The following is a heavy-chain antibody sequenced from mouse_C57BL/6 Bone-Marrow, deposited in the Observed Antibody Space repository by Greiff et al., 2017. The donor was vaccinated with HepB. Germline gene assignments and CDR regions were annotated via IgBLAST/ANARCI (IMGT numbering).Heavy chain of an antibody. J-gene: IGHJ1*03. D-gene: IGHD1-1*01. CDR2: IYPGSGST. CDR1: GYTFTSYW. Sequence: QVQLQQPGAELVKPGASVKMSCKASGYTFTSYWITWVKQRPGQGLEWIGDIYPGSGSTNYNEKFKSKATLTVDTSSSTAYMQLSSLTYEDSAVYDCARDYGSRIWYFDVWGRGTAVTVSS. V-gene: IGHV1-55*01. CDR3: ARDYGSRIWYFDV.